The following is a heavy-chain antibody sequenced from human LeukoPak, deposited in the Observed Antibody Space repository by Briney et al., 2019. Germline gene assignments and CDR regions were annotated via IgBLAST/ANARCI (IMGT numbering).Heavy chain of an antibody. V-gene: IGHV3-33*01. Sequence: QAGGSLRLSCAASGFTFSSYGMHWVRQAPGKGLEWVAVIWYDGSNKYYADSVKGRFTISRDNSKNTLYLQMNSLRAEDTAVYYCARDDSSGYYVGTFDYWGQGTLVTVSS. J-gene: IGHJ4*02. CDR2: IWYDGSNK. CDR3: ARDDSSGYYVGTFDY. CDR1: GFTFSSYG. D-gene: IGHD3-22*01.